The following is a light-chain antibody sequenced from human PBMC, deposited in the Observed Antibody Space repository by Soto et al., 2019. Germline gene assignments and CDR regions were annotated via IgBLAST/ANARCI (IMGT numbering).Light chain of an antibody. Sequence: EIVLTQSPGTLSLSPGERATLSCRASQSVSSNSLAWYQQKPGQDPRLFIYGASIRATGIPARFSGSGSGKDFTLIISCLEPEDFAVYYCQQYGTSPPTFGQGTQVHIK. CDR1: QSVSSNS. V-gene: IGKV3-20*01. CDR3: QQYGTSPPT. J-gene: IGKJ1*01. CDR2: GAS.